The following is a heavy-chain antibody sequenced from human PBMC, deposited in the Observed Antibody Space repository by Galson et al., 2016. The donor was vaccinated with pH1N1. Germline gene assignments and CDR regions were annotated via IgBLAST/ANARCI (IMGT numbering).Heavy chain of an antibody. CDR2: ISTSKGNT. D-gene: IGHD1-1*01. J-gene: IGHJ4*02. V-gene: IGHV1-18*01. Sequence: SVKVSCKASGYTFTTFGISWVRQAPGKGLEWLGWISTSKGNTKNAQRLLDRVTMTRDTSTSTAFMELTSLRSDDTAIYYCARDQNWNLADWGQGTLVTVSS. CDR1: GYTFTTFG. CDR3: ARDQNWNLAD.